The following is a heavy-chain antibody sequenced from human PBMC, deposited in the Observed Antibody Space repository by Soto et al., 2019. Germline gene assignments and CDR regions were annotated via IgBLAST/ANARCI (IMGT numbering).Heavy chain of an antibody. CDR2: IDPSDSYT. Sequence: SGESQQIPCKGSGYNFTSYGGRCVRQMPGKGLEWMGRIDPSDSYTNYSPSFQGHVTISADKSISTAYLQWSSLKASDTAMYYCARRGYYGMDVWGQGTTVTVSS. CDR1: GYNFTSYG. J-gene: IGHJ6*02. D-gene: IGHD3-10*01. CDR3: ARRGYYGMDV. V-gene: IGHV5-10-1*01.